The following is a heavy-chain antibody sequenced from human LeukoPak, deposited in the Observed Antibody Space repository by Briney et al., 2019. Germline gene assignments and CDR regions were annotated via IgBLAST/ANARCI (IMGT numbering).Heavy chain of an antibody. D-gene: IGHD3-10*01. CDR2: IQYDGSNK. CDR3: ARSLTMVRAYDY. J-gene: IGHJ4*02. Sequence: GGSLRLSCAASGFTFSSYGMHWVRQAPGKGLEWVAFIQYDGSNKYYADSVKGRFTISRDNSKNTVYLQMNSLRTEDTAVYYCARSLTMVRAYDYWGQGTLVTVSS. V-gene: IGHV3-30*02. CDR1: GFTFSSYG.